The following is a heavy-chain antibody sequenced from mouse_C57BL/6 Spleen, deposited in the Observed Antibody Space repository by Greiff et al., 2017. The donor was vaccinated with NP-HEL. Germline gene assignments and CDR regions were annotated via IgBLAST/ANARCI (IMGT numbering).Heavy chain of an antibody. CDR3: ARSYGGVYAMDY. Sequence: LVESGAELVKPGASVKISCKASGYAFSSYWMNWVKQRPGKGLEWIGQIYPGDGYTNYNGKFKGKATLTADKSSSTAYMQLRSLTSEDSAVYFCARSYGGVYAMDYWGQGTSVTVSS. CDR2: IYPGDGYT. V-gene: IGHV1-80*01. CDR1: GYAFSSYW. D-gene: IGHD1-1*02. J-gene: IGHJ4*01.